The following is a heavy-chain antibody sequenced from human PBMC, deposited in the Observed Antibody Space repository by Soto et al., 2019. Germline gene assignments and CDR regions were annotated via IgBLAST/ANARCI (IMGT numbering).Heavy chain of an antibody. Sequence: GGSLRLSCAASGFTFSSYGMHWVRQAPGKGLEWVAVISYDGSNKYYADSVKGRFTISRDNSKNTLYLQMNSLRAEDTAVYYCAKESGWLLYLDYYYGMDVWGQGTTVTVSS. D-gene: IGHD3-3*01. CDR2: ISYDGSNK. V-gene: IGHV3-30*18. J-gene: IGHJ6*02. CDR3: AKESGWLLYLDYYYGMDV. CDR1: GFTFSSYG.